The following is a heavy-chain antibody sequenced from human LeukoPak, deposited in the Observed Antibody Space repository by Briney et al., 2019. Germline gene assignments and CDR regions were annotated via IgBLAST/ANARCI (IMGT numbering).Heavy chain of an antibody. V-gene: IGHV4-59*11. CDR3: ARGSYYDSSGLYYFDY. D-gene: IGHD3-22*01. CDR1: GASISSHY. CDR2: ISYSGIT. J-gene: IGHJ4*02. Sequence: SETLSLTCTVSGASISSHYWSWIRQSPGKGLEWIGYISYSGITYYNPSLKSRVTISVDTSKNQFSLKLSSVTAADTAVYYCARGSYYDSSGLYYFDYWGQGTLVTVSS.